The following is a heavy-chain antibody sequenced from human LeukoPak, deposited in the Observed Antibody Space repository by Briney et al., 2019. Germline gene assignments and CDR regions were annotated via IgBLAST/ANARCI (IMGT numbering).Heavy chain of an antibody. J-gene: IGHJ4*02. CDR3: ARDSRYCSSTNCARGYFDY. Sequence: ASVKVSCKASGYTFTSYGISWVRQAPGQGLEWMGWITAYNGNTNYAQNLQGRVTMATDTSTSTAYMELRSLRSDDTAVYYCARDSRYCSSTNCARGYFDYWGQGTLVTVSS. CDR2: ITAYNGNT. CDR1: GYTFTSYG. V-gene: IGHV1-18*01. D-gene: IGHD2-2*01.